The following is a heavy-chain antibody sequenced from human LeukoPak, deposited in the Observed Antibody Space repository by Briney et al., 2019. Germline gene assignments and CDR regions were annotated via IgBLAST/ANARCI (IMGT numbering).Heavy chain of an antibody. CDR1: GFTFTTYV. J-gene: IGHJ6*02. Sequence: GGSLRLSCAASGFTFTTYVMTWVRQAPRKGLERVSGLNIGGGGTDYADSVKGRVTISSDNSRNTVYLEMNSLRDEDTAVYYCAKASGSSGHSFGYGMDVWGQGTTVTVSS. V-gene: IGHV3-23*01. CDR3: AKASGSSGHSFGYGMDV. D-gene: IGHD6-19*01. CDR2: LNIGGGGT.